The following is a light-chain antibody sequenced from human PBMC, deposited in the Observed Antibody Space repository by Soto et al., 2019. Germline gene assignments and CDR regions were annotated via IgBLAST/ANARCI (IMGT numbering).Light chain of an antibody. J-gene: IGKJ3*01. CDR3: QQYYSTPLT. Sequence: DIVMTQSPDSLAVSLGERATLNCKSSQSVLYSSNNKNYLAWYQQKPGQPPKLLIYWASTRESGVPDRFSGSGSGTNFTLTISSLQAEYVTVYYCQQYYSTPLTFGFRSKVDIK. V-gene: IGKV4-1*01. CDR2: WAS. CDR1: QSVLYSSNNKNY.